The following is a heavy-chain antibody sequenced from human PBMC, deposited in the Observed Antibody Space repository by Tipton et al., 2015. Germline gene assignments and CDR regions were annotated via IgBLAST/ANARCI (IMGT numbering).Heavy chain of an antibody. V-gene: IGHV4-59*01. CDR3: ARDLEHGMDV. D-gene: IGHD5-24*01. CDR2: ISYSGST. J-gene: IGHJ6*02. CDR1: GFIFSNYT. Sequence: LRLSCAASGFIFSNYTMNWVRQAPGKGLEWIGYISYSGSTHYNPSVKSRVTISLDTSKNQFSLTLNSVTAADTAVYYCARDLEHGMDVWGQGTTVTVSS.